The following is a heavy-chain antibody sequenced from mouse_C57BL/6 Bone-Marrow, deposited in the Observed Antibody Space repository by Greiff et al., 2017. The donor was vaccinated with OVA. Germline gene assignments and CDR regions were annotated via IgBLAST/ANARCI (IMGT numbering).Heavy chain of an antibody. V-gene: IGHV1-19*01. Sequence: VQLQQSGPVLVKPGASVKMSCKASGYTFTDYYMNWVKQSHGKSLEWIGVINPYNGGTSYNQKFKGKATLTVDKSSSTAYMELNSLTSEDSAVYYCARWGWLPSYFDVWGTGTTVTVSS. CDR2: INPYNGGT. CDR1: GYTFTDYY. CDR3: ARWGWLPSYFDV. D-gene: IGHD2-3*01. J-gene: IGHJ1*03.